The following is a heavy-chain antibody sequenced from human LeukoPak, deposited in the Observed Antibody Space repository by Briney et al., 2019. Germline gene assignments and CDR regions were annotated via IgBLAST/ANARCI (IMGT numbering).Heavy chain of an antibody. CDR2: ISSSSSSTI. D-gene: IGHD6-13*01. CDR1: GFTFSSYS. Sequence: GGSLRLSCAASGFTFSSYSMNWVRQAPGKGLEWVSYISSSSSSTIYYADSVKGRFTISRDNAKNSLYLQMNSLRAEDTAVYYCARDWTYSSSWYPPYYYYYYGMDVWGQGTTVTVSS. V-gene: IGHV3-48*01. J-gene: IGHJ6*02. CDR3: ARDWTYSSSWYPPYYYYYYGMDV.